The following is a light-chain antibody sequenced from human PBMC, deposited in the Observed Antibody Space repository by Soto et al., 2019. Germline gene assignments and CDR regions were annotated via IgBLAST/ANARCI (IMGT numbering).Light chain of an antibody. J-gene: IGLJ2*01. CDR3: AAWDDSLSGVV. CDR2: SNN. V-gene: IGLV1-44*01. CDR1: SSNIGSNT. Sequence: QSVLTQPPSASGTPGQRVTISCSGSSSNIGSNTVNWYQQLPGTAPKLLIYSNNQRPSGVPDRLSGSKSGTSASLAISGLQSEDAADYYCAAWDDSLSGVVFGGGTKLTVL.